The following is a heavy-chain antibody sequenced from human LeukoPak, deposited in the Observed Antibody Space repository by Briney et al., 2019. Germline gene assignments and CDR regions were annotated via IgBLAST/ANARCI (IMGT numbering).Heavy chain of an antibody. V-gene: IGHV3-30*03. CDR3: ARGAHKRDDYGGFFDY. CDR2: ISYDGSKK. Sequence: GSLRLSCAASGFTFSNAWMSWVRQAPGKGLEWVAVISYDGSKKDYADSEKGRFTISRDNSKNTLYLQMNSLRAEDTAIYYCARGAHKRDDYGGFFDYWGQGTLVTVSS. D-gene: IGHD4-23*01. CDR1: GFTFSNAW. J-gene: IGHJ4*02.